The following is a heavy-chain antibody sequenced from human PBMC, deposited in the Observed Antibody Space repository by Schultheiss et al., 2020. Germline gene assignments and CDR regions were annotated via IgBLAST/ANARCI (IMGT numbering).Heavy chain of an antibody. V-gene: IGHV3-30*03. CDR3: VRYYDFWSGPYYYYYYGMDV. CDR2: ISYDGSNE. Sequence: GGSLRLSCAASGFTFSSYGMHWVRQAPGKGLEWVAVISYDGSNEYYADSVKGRFTISRDNSKNTLYLQMSSLRAEDTAVYYCVRYYDFWSGPYYYYYYGMDVWGQGTTVTVSS. CDR1: GFTFSSYG. J-gene: IGHJ6*02. D-gene: IGHD3-3*01.